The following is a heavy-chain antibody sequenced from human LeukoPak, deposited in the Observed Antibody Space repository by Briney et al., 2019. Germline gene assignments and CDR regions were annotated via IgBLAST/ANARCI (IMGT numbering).Heavy chain of an antibody. J-gene: IGHJ4*02. CDR1: GGSIISSSYY. V-gene: IGHV4-39*07. D-gene: IGHD3-10*01. CDR2: IYYSGST. Sequence: SETLYLTCTVSGGSIISSSYYWGWIRQPPEKGVEWIGSIYYSGSTYYNPSLKSRVTISVDTSKNQIYLQLSSVTAADTAVYYCARDPLWFGTDEHANWGQGTLVTVSS. CDR3: ARDPLWFGTDEHAN.